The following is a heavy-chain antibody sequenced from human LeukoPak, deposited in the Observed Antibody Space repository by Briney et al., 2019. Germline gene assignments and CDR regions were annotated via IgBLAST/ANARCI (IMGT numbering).Heavy chain of an antibody. CDR2: ISTYNGKT. V-gene: IGHV1-18*01. J-gene: IGHJ4*02. Sequence: ASVKVSCKASDYTFSSYGITWVRQAPGQGLEWMGWISTYNGKTSNAQNLQGRVTMTTDTSTSTAYMEVRSLRSDDTAVYYCARDYYGSGSYDYWGQGTLVTVSS. D-gene: IGHD3-10*01. CDR3: ARDYYGSGSYDY. CDR1: DYTFSSYG.